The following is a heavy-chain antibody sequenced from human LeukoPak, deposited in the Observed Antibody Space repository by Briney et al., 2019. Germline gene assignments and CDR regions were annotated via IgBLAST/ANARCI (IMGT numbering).Heavy chain of an antibody. J-gene: IGHJ4*02. CDR3: ARRAYYDFWSGYYTPVYYFDY. CDR1: GGSISSGSYY. D-gene: IGHD3-3*01. V-gene: IGHV4-39*07. Sequence: SQTLSLTCTVSGGSISSGSYYWSWIRQPPGKGLEWIGEINHSGSTNYNPSLKSRVTISVDTSKNQFSLKLSSVTAADTAVYYCARRAYYDFWSGYYTPVYYFDYWGQGTLVTVSS. CDR2: INHSGST.